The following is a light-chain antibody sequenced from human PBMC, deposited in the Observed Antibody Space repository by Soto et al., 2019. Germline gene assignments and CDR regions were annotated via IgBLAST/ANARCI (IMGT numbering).Light chain of an antibody. CDR3: QQQRT. Sequence: VLTPSPGTLSLSHGERATIACRASQSVSSSYLAWYQQKPGQAPRLLIYGASSRATGIPDRFSGSGSGTDFTLTISGLEPEDFAVYYCQQQRTFGQGTKVDIK. CDR2: GAS. CDR1: QSVSSSY. J-gene: IGKJ1*01. V-gene: IGKV3-20*01.